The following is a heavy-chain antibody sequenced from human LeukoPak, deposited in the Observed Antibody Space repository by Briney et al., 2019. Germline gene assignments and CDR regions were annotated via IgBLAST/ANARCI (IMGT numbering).Heavy chain of an antibody. CDR3: AKEEYYDILTGGYFDY. Sequence: GGSLRLSCAASGFTFSSYSMNWVRQAPGKGLEWVSSISSSSSYIYYADSVKGRFTISRDNSKNTLYLQMNSLRAEDTAVYYCAKEEYYDILTGGYFDYWGQGTLVTVSS. CDR1: GFTFSSYS. V-gene: IGHV3-21*04. D-gene: IGHD3-9*01. CDR2: ISSSSSYI. J-gene: IGHJ4*02.